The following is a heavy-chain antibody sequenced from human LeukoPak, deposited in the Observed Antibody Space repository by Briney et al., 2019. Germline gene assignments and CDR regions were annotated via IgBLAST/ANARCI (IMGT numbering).Heavy chain of an antibody. D-gene: IGHD3-9*01. J-gene: IGHJ6*02. Sequence: GGSLRLSCAASGFTFSSYGMHWVRQAPGKGLEWVAVISYDGSNKYYADSVKGRFTISRDNSKNTLYLQMNSLRAEDTAVYYCAREKGDILTGSYYYYYGMDVWGQGTTVTVSS. CDR2: ISYDGSNK. CDR1: GFTFSSYG. CDR3: AREKGDILTGSYYYYYGMDV. V-gene: IGHV3-30*03.